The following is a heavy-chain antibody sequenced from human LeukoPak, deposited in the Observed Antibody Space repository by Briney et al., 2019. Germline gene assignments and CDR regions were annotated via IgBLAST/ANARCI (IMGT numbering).Heavy chain of an antibody. Sequence: GGSLRLSCPASGFNFRNYYMTWIRQAPGKGLEWISYISHIGSTIFYADSVKGRFTISRDNAKNSLYLQMNSLRAEDTAVYYCARAGGGYDKSFDSWGQGTLVTVSS. V-gene: IGHV3-11*01. CDR2: ISHIGSTI. CDR3: ARAGGGYDKSFDS. CDR1: GFNFRNYY. J-gene: IGHJ4*02. D-gene: IGHD5-12*01.